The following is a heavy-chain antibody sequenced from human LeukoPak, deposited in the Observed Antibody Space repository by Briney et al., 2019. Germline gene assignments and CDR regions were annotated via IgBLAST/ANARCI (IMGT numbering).Heavy chain of an antibody. Sequence: VASVRVSCKASGYTFTAYYIHWVRQAPGQGLEWMGWINPNSGDTNYAQKFQGRVTMTRDSSISTAYMELSRLRSDDTAVYYCAGGGEAHYYDSSGYYFFDYWGPGTLVTVSS. CDR2: INPNSGDT. V-gene: IGHV1-2*02. J-gene: IGHJ4*02. CDR3: AGGGEAHYYDSSGYYFFDY. CDR1: GYTFTAYY. D-gene: IGHD3-22*01.